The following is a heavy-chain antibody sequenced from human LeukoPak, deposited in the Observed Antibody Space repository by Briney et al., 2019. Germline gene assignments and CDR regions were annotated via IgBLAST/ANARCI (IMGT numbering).Heavy chain of an antibody. V-gene: IGHV4-34*01. D-gene: IGHD5-12*01. Sequence: PSETLSLTCAVYGGSFSGYYWSWIRQPPGKGLEWIGEINHSGSTNYNPSLKSRVTISVDTPKNQFSLKLSSVTAADTAVYYCARVAEMATITSYFDYWGQGTLVTVSS. J-gene: IGHJ4*02. CDR3: ARVAEMATITSYFDY. CDR1: GGSFSGYY. CDR2: INHSGST.